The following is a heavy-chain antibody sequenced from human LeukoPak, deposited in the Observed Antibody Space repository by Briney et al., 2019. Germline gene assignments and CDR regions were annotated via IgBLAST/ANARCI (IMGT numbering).Heavy chain of an antibody. Sequence: GASVKVSCKASGGTFSSYAISGVRQAPGQGLEWMGGIIPIFGTANYAQKFQGRVTITADESTSTAYMELSSLRSEDTAVYYCARDASDYGGNSSGDLWGQGTLVTVSS. CDR3: ARDASDYGGNSSGDL. J-gene: IGHJ4*02. D-gene: IGHD4-23*01. CDR1: GGTFSSYA. V-gene: IGHV1-69*13. CDR2: IIPIFGTA.